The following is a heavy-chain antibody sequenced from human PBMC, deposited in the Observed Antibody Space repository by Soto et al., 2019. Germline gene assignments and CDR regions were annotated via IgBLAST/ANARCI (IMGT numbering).Heavy chain of an antibody. V-gene: IGHV4-31*03. D-gene: IGHD3-10*01. Sequence: SETLSLTCTVSGGSISSGGYYWSWIRQHPGKGLEWIGYIYYSGSTYYNPSLKSRVTISIDTSKNQFSLKLTSVTAADTAVYYCAKDQSRYYYGSGSYLDYWGQGTLVTVSS. CDR3: AKDQSRYYYGSGSYLDY. J-gene: IGHJ4*02. CDR2: IYYSGST. CDR1: GGSISSGGYY.